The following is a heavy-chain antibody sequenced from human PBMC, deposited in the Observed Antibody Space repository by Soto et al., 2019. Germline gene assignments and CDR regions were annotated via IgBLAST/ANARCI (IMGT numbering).Heavy chain of an antibody. CDR2: ISSSSSYI. D-gene: IGHD2-15*01. J-gene: IGHJ4*02. CDR3: ARGGALVVVDANPEAY. Sequence: EVQLVASGGGLVKPGGSLSLSCAASGFTFSSYSMNWVRQAPGKRLEWVSSISSSSSYIYYADSVKGRFTISRDNANNSLYLQMNSLRAEDTAVYYCARGGALVVVDANPEAYWGQGTLVTVAS. CDR1: GFTFSSYS. V-gene: IGHV3-21*01.